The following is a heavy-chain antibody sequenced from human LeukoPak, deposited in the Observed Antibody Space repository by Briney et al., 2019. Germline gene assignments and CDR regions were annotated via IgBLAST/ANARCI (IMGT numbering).Heavy chain of an antibody. J-gene: IGHJ2*01. V-gene: IGHV1-24*01. Sequence: ASVKVSCKVSGYTLTELSMHWVRQAPGKGLEWMGGFDPEDGETIYAQKFQGRVTMTEDTSTDTAYMELSSLRSEDTAVYYYATDREHIVGATGETDPYWYFDLWGRGTLVTVSS. D-gene: IGHD1-26*01. CDR3: ATDREHIVGATGETDPYWYFDL. CDR1: GYTLTELS. CDR2: FDPEDGET.